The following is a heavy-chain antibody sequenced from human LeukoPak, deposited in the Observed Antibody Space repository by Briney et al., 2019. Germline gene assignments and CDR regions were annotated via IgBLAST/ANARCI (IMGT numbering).Heavy chain of an antibody. CDR1: GFTFSSYG. D-gene: IGHD1-26*01. CDR3: ARVHSGSYIDI. J-gene: IGHJ3*02. CDR2: ISSSSSYI. V-gene: IGHV3-21*01. Sequence: GGTLRLSCAASGFTFSSYGMSWVRQAPGKGLEWVSSISSSSSYIYYADSVKGRFTISRDNAKNSLYLQMNSLRAEDTAVYYCARVHSGSYIDIWGQGTMVTVSS.